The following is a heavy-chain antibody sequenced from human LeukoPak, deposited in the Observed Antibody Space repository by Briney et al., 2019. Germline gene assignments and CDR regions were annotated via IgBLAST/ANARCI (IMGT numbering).Heavy chain of an antibody. D-gene: IGHD5-18*01. CDR1: GFTFSSYA. CDR2: ISYDGSNK. V-gene: IGHV3-30-3*01. Sequence: GGSLRLSCAASGFTFSSYAMHWVRQAPGKGLEWVAVISYDGSNKYYADSVKGRFTISRDNSKNTLYLQMNSLRAEDTAVYYCAREEAYGYFFGYFDYWGQGTLVTVSS. J-gene: IGHJ4*02. CDR3: AREEAYGYFFGYFDY.